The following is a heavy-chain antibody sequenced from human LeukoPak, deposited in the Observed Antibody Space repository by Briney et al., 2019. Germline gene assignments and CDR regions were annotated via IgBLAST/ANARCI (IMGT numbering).Heavy chain of an antibody. D-gene: IGHD7-27*01. V-gene: IGHV3-53*01. CDR3: AKDDGLTGIDY. CDR1: GFSVTSNY. Sequence: GGSLRLSCAASGFSVTSNYMSWVRQAPGKGLEWVSVIYPVGNTDYADSVKGRFTISRGNSKNTLYLQMNSLRVEDTAMYYCAKDDGLTGIDYWGQGTLVTVSS. CDR2: IYPVGNT. J-gene: IGHJ4*02.